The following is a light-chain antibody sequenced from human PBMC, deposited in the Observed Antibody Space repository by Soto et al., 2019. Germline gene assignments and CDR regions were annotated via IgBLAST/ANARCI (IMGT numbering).Light chain of an antibody. J-gene: IGKJ1*01. Sequence: ERVMTHAPATRSVSPWETATRACRASQSVSNKLVWYQQKPGQAPRLLIYAASTRATGIPARFSGSGSGTEFTLPISSLQSEDLAVYYCQQHANSPKTFGQGTQLDIK. CDR3: QQHANSPKT. CDR2: AAS. CDR1: QSVSNK. V-gene: IGKV3-15*01.